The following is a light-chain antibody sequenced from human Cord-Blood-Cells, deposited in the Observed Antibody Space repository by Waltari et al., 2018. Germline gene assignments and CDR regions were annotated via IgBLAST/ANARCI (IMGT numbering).Light chain of an antibody. CDR2: AAS. J-gene: IGKJ5*01. V-gene: IGKV1-39*01. CDR1: QSFSSY. Sequence: QITQSPSSLSASVGDRVSITCRASQSFSSYLNWYQQKPGKAPKLLIYAASSLQSGVPSRFSGSGSGTDFTLTISSLQPEDFATYYCQQSYSTPITFGQGTRLEIK. CDR3: QQSYSTPIT.